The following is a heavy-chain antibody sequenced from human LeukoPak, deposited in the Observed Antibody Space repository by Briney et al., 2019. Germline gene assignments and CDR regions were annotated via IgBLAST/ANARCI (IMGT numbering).Heavy chain of an antibody. CDR3: ARRSSTSYYYFDY. Sequence: ASVKVSCKGSGYTFTSYGISWVRQATGQGLEWLGRISAYNGNTNYEQKLQGRVTMTTDTSTSTAYMELRSLRSDDTAVYYCARRSSTSYYYFDYWGQGTLVTVSS. V-gene: IGHV1-18*01. CDR1: GYTFTSYG. D-gene: IGHD2-2*01. J-gene: IGHJ4*02. CDR2: ISAYNGNT.